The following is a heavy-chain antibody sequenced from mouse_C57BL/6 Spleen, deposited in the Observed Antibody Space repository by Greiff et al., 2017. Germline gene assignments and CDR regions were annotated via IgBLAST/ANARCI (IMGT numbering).Heavy chain of an antibody. Sequence: QVQLKQSGPELVKPGASVKISCKASGYSFTSYYIHWVKQRPGQGLEWIGWIYPGSGNTKYNEKFKGKATLTADTSSSTAYMQLSSLTSEDSAVYYCARMTGNYAMDYWGQGTSVTVSS. CDR1: GYSFTSYY. CDR3: ARMTGNYAMDY. CDR2: IYPGSGNT. D-gene: IGHD4-1*01. J-gene: IGHJ4*01. V-gene: IGHV1-66*01.